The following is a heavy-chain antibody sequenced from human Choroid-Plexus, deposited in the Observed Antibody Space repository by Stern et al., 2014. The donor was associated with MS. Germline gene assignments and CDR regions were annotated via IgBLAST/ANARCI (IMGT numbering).Heavy chain of an antibody. CDR2: GSHDVSYK. Sequence: VQLVESGGGVVQPGRPLRLSCVAFGFTFGSCAMPWVRQAPGKGLEWVGGGSHDVSYKYYAYSVKGRFTISRDNSQNTLYMQMSSLRPEDTAVYYGAKDRQYLTXXFDHWGQGSLVTVSS. D-gene: IGHD2/OR15-2a*01. J-gene: IGHJ5*02. V-gene: IGHV3-30*18. CDR1: GFTFGSCA. CDR3: AKDRQYLTXXFDH.